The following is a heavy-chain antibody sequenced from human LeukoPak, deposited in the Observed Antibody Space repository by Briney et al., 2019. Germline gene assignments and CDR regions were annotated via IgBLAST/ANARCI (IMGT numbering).Heavy chain of an antibody. Sequence: GGSLRLSCAASGLTFSSSAMSWVRQAPGKGLQWVSAISGSGESTHYADSVKGRFTIFRDNSKDTLYLQMNSLRAEDTAIYYCAKDQGRDYAPYGPATQFYWGQGALVTVSS. CDR3: AKDQGRDYAPYGPATQFY. CDR2: ISGSGEST. D-gene: IGHD4-17*01. CDR1: GLTFSSSA. V-gene: IGHV3-23*01. J-gene: IGHJ4*02.